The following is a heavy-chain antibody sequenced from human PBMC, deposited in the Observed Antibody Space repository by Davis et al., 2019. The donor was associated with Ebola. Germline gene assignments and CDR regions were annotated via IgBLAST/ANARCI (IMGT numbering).Heavy chain of an antibody. V-gene: IGHV3-21*01. CDR3: ARLRYCTSTSCYSYDMDV. Sequence: PGGSLRLSCAASGFTFSSYSMNWVRQAPGKGLEWVSSISSSSSYIYYADSVRGRFTISRDNAKNSLYLQMNSLRAEDTAVYYCARLRYCTSTSCYSYDMDVWGQGTTVTVSS. J-gene: IGHJ6*02. CDR2: ISSSSSYI. D-gene: IGHD2-2*01. CDR1: GFTFSSYS.